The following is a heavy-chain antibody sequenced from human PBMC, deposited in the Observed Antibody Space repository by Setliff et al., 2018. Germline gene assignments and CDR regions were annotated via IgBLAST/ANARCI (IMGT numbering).Heavy chain of an antibody. CDR1: GFSLNNSGVG. V-gene: IGHV2-5*02. CDR3: GHNFRSSTWYRGASAFDI. D-gene: IGHD6-13*01. J-gene: IGHJ3*02. CDR2: IYWDDDK. Sequence: SGPTLVNPTQTLTLTCTFSGFSLNNSGVGVGWIRQPPGKALEWLALIYWDDDKRYSPSLKTRLTITKDTSKNQVVLMMTDMDPVDTATYYCGHNFRSSTWYRGASAFDIWGLGTMVTVSS.